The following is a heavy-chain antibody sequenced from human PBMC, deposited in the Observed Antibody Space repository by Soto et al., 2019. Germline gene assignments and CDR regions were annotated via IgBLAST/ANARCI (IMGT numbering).Heavy chain of an antibody. D-gene: IGHD6-19*01. J-gene: IGHJ5*02. V-gene: IGHV4-34*01. CDR1: GGSFSGYY. CDR3: AREQSEWLARFDP. Sequence: QVQLQQWDAGLLKPSETLSLTCAVYGGSFSGYYWSWIRQPPGKGLEWIGEINHSGSTNYNPSLKSRVTISVDTSKNQFSLKLSSVTAADTAVYYCAREQSEWLARFDPWGQGTLVTVSS. CDR2: INHSGST.